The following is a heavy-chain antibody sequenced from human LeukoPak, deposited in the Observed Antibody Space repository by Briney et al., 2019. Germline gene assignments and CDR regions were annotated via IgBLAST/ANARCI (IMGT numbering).Heavy chain of an antibody. Sequence: VASVKVSCKASGYIFTDYAIHWLRQAPGQRPEWMGWMNGGNGNTKYSQKFQGRITLIRDTSASTAYMELSSLRSEDMAVYYCARDKVAGPFDYWGQGTLVTVSS. CDR2: MNGGNGNT. D-gene: IGHD6-19*01. V-gene: IGHV1-3*03. J-gene: IGHJ4*02. CDR3: ARDKVAGPFDY. CDR1: GYIFTDYA.